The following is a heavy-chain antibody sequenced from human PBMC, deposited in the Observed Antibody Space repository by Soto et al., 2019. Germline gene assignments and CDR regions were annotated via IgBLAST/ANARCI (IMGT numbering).Heavy chain of an antibody. Sequence: GGSLRLSCAASGFTFNIYPMTWVRQAPGKGLEWVSAISGTAVITYYADSVKGRFTISRDNSKNTRYLQMNSLRAEDTAVYFCANTSITIPFYGMDVWGQGTTVTV. D-gene: IGHD3-3*01. CDR1: GFTFNIYP. V-gene: IGHV3-23*01. J-gene: IGHJ6*01. CDR3: ANTSITIPFYGMDV. CDR2: ISGTAVIT.